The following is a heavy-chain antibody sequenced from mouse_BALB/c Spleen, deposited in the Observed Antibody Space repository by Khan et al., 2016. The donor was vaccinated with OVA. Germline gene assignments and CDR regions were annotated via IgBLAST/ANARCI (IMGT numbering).Heavy chain of an antibody. CDR1: GFTFSSFV. CDR2: ISSAATYT. CDR3: ANGNYGWFAY. Sequence: EVELVEAGGGLVEPGGSLKLSCAASGFTFSSFVMSWVRQTPEKRLEWVATISSAATYTYYPDSVKGRFTISRDNAKNTLYLQMNSLRSDDTAIYYCANGNYGWFAYWGQGNLVTVST. D-gene: IGHD2-1*01. V-gene: IGHV5-9-1*01. J-gene: IGHJ3*01.